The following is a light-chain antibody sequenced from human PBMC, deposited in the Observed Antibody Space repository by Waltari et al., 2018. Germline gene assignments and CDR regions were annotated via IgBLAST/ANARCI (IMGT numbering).Light chain of an antibody. CDR1: SSDVGGYNY. J-gene: IGLJ2*01. Sequence: QSALTQPPSASGSPGQSVAISCTGTSSDVGGYNYVSWYQQHPGKAPKLMIYEVTKRPSGVPDRFSGSKSGNTASLTVSGLQAEDEADYYCSSYAGSNIFLFGGGTKLTVL. CDR3: SSYAGSNIFL. CDR2: EVT. V-gene: IGLV2-8*01.